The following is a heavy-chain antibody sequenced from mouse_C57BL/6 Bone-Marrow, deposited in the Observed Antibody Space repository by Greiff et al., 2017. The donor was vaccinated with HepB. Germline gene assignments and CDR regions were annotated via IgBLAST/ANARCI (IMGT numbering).Heavy chain of an antibody. D-gene: IGHD2-10*01. CDR1: GFNIKDDY. CDR2: IDPENGDT. CDR3: TTPYYGNYNYAMDY. J-gene: IGHJ4*01. Sequence: VQLQQSGAELVRPGASVKLSCTASGFNIKDDYMHWVKQRPEQGLEWIGWIDPENGDTEYASKFQGKATITADTSSNTAYLQLSSLTSEDTAVYYCTTPYYGNYNYAMDYWGQGTSVTVSS. V-gene: IGHV14-4*01.